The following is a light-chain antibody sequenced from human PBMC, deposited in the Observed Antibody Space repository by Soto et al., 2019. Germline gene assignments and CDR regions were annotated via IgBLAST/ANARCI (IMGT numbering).Light chain of an antibody. CDR3: QQRHMWPIK. V-gene: IGKV3D-20*02. J-gene: IGKJ5*01. CDR2: GAS. CDR1: QSVSSSY. Sequence: IVLTQSPGTLSLSPGEIAALSCRGSQSVSSSYLAWYQQKPGQAPRLLIYGASSRATGIPDRFSGSGSGTDFTLTISSLEPEDSAVYYCQQRHMWPIKFGQGTRLEIK.